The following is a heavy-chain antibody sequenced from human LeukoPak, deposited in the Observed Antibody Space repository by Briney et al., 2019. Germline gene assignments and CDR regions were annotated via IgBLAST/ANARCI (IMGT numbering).Heavy chain of an antibody. CDR1: GFTFSSYA. Sequence: GGSLRLSCAASGFTFSSYAMSWVRQAPGKGLEWVSAISGSGGSTYYADSVKGRFTISRDNSKNTLYLQMNSLRAEDTAVYYCAKVGYSRLVYYYMDAWGKGTTVTVSS. J-gene: IGHJ6*03. CDR2: ISGSGGST. V-gene: IGHV3-23*01. D-gene: IGHD6-13*01. CDR3: AKVGYSRLVYYYMDA.